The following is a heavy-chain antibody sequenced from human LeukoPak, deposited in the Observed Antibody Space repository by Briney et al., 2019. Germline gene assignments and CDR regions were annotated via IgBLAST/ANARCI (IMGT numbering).Heavy chain of an antibody. V-gene: IGHV3-74*01. CDR1: GFPFSSYW. CDR3: ARGYYDTRGDY. D-gene: IGHD3-22*01. J-gene: IGHJ4*02. Sequence: GTLSLTCAASGFPFSSYWIRWVRQAPGKGLMWISRINSDGSATRYADSRKGRFTISRDNAKNTLYLQMNSLRAEDTAVYYCARGYYDTRGDYWGQGNLVTVSS. CDR2: INSDGSAT.